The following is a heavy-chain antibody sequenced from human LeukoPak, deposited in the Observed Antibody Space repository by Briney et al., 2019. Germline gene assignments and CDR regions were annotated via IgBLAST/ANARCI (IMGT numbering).Heavy chain of an antibody. CDR2: IRYDGSNK. V-gene: IGHV3-30*02. D-gene: IGHD2-21*02. J-gene: IGHJ4*02. Sequence: GGSLRLSCAASGFTFSSYGMHWVRQAPGKGLEWVAFIRYDGSNKYYADSVKGRFTISRDNSKNTLYLQMNSPRAEDTAVYYCAKGRCGGDCFDRSTFFDYWGQGTLVTVSS. CDR1: GFTFSSYG. CDR3: AKGRCGGDCFDRSTFFDY.